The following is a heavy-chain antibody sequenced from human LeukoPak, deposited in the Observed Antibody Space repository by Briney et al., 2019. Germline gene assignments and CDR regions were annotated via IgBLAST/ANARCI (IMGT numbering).Heavy chain of an antibody. D-gene: IGHD3-10*01. Sequence: ALVKVSCKASGYTFTGYYMHWVRQAPGQGLEWMGWINPNSGGTNYAQKFQGRVTMTRDTSISTAYMELSRLRSDDTAVYYCARSYYYGSGSIYYYYMDVWGKGTTVTVSS. CDR3: ARSYYYGSGSIYYYYMDV. CDR1: GYTFTGYY. V-gene: IGHV1-2*02. J-gene: IGHJ6*03. CDR2: INPNSGGT.